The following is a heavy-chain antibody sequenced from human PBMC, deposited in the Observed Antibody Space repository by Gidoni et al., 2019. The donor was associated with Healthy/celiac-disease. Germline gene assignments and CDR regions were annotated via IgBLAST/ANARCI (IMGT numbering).Heavy chain of an antibody. Sequence: QVQLVESGGGVVQPGRSLRLPCAASGFTFSSYGMHWVRQAPGKGLEWVAVISYDGSNKYYADSVKGRFTISRDNSKNTLYLQMNSLRAEDTAVYYCAKETSRWVPAAILPDYYYYGMDVWGQGTTVTVSS. D-gene: IGHD2-2*02. J-gene: IGHJ6*02. V-gene: IGHV3-30*18. CDR3: AKETSRWVPAAILPDYYYYGMDV. CDR2: ISYDGSNK. CDR1: GFTFSSYG.